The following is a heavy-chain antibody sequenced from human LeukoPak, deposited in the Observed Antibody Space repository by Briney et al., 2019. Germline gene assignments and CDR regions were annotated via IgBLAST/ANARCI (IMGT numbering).Heavy chain of an antibody. CDR3: TCLFSASVTFYA. J-gene: IGHJ5*02. V-gene: IGHV4-34*01. D-gene: IGHD4-17*01. CDR1: GASLSDYY. Sequence: PSETLSLSCTVHGASLSDYYWTWIRQPPEKGLEWVGAIDHRGSASYNPSLESRVTISLDTSKNQFSLNLGSVTAADTAVYYCTCLFSASVTFYAWSQGSLVAVSS. CDR2: IDHRGSA.